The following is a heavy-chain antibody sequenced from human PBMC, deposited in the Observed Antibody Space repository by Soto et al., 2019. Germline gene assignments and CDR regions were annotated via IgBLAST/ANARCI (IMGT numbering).Heavy chain of an antibody. V-gene: IGHV3-48*02. CDR3: ARLSVRYCIGGSCSKLDY. CDR2: ISSRGGTI. J-gene: IGHJ4*02. D-gene: IGHD2-15*01. Sequence: EVQLVESGGGLVQPGGSVRLSCAASGFTFSTYSMNWVRQAPGKGLEWVSFISSRGGTIYYADSVKGRFTISRDNAKNSLYLPMNSLSDEDTAVYYCARLSVRYCIGGSCSKLDYWGQGTLVTVSS. CDR1: GFTFSTYS.